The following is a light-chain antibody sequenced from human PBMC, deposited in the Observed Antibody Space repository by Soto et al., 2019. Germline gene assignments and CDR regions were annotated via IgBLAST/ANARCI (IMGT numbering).Light chain of an antibody. J-gene: IGKJ5*01. CDR2: ESS. CDR1: QSVYNY. V-gene: IGKV3-11*01. Sequence: EIVLTQSPATLSLSPGERATLSCRASQSVYNYLDWYQQKPGQAPRLLIYESSNRATGIPARFSGSGYGTYFTLTISSLQSEDFAVYYCQQYNIWRSITFGQGTRLEI. CDR3: QQYNIWRSIT.